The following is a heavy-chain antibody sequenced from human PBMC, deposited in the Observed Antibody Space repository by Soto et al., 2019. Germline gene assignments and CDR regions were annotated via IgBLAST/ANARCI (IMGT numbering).Heavy chain of an antibody. V-gene: IGHV1-69*01. CDR3: ARGETYLGV. D-gene: IGHD3-16*01. CDR1: RDTFSKYA. CDR2: IIPIFDSR. Sequence: QVQLVQSGAEVKKPGSSVKVSCKASRDTFSKYAFNWVRQAPGQGLEWMGWIIPIFDSRNYAEKFQGRVTINADESTSTAYMELRSLRFEDTAVYYCARGETYLGVWGQGTTVTVSS. J-gene: IGHJ6*02.